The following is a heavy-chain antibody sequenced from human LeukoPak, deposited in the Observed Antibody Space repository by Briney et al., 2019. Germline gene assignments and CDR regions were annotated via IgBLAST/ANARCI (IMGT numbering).Heavy chain of an antibody. V-gene: IGHV3-48*03. Sequence: PGGSLRLSCAASGFTFSSYEMNWDRQAPGKGLEWVSYISSSGSAIYYADSVKGRFTISRDNAKNSLYLQMNSLRAEDTAVYYCARGVLTKLYYFDYWGQGTLVTVSS. CDR2: ISSSGSAI. CDR3: ARGVLTKLYYFDY. D-gene: IGHD2-8*01. J-gene: IGHJ4*02. CDR1: GFTFSSYE.